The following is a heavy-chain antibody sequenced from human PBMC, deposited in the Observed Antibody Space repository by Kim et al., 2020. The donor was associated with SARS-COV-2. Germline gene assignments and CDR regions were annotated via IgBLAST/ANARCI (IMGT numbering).Heavy chain of an antibody. J-gene: IGHJ6*02. D-gene: IGHD2-2*01. V-gene: IGHV1-69*13. CDR1: GGTFSSYA. CDR2: IIPIFGTA. Sequence: SVKVSCKASGGTFSSYAISWVRQAPGQGLEWMGGIIPIFGTANYAQKFQGRVTITADESTSTAYMELSSLRSEDTAVYYCARCWWKPAARNDAHPGSRGVDYYYYGMDVWGQGTTVTVSS. CDR3: ARCWWKPAARNDAHPGSRGVDYYYYGMDV.